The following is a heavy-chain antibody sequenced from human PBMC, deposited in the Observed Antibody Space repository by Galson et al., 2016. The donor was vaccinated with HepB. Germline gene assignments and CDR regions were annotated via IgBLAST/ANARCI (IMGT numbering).Heavy chain of an antibody. Sequence: QSGAEVKKPGESLKISCKVSGNIFSVRWIGWVRQMPGKGLEWMGMIYPDDSDTRYSPSSQGQVTISADMSITTAYLQWSSLKASDTGMYFCATLGDSGYGYFPDTHFDSWGQGTLVTVSS. V-gene: IGHV5-51*03. CDR3: ATLGDSGYGYFPDTHFDS. CDR1: GNIFSVRW. J-gene: IGHJ4*02. CDR2: IYPDDSDT. D-gene: IGHD5-12*01.